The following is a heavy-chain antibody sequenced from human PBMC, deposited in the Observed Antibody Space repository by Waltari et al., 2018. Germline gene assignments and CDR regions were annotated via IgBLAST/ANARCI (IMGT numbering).Heavy chain of an antibody. D-gene: IGHD3-22*01. V-gene: IGHV3-30-3*01. CDR3: AREMVTMIVVVIPKAFDI. CDR1: GFTFSSYA. CDR2: ISYDGSNK. Sequence: QVQLVESGGGVVQPGRSLRLSCAASGFTFSSYAMHWVRQAPGKGLEWVAVISYDGSNKYYADSVKGRFTISRDNSKNTLYLQMNSLRAEDTAVYYCAREMVTMIVVVIPKAFDIWGQGTMVTVSS. J-gene: IGHJ3*02.